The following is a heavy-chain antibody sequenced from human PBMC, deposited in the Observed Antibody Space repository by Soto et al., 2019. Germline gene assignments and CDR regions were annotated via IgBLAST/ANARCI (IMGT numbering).Heavy chain of an antibody. Sequence: GSLRLSCAASGFTFSGYAMSWVRQAPGKGLEWVSAIGSGSPFYADSVKGRFTISRDNANSMLYLQMNSLRADDTAVYFCAQDLGSSWYHYNSFAPGGQGTLVTVSS. D-gene: IGHD6-13*01. CDR1: GFTFSGYA. V-gene: IGHV3-23*01. J-gene: IGHJ5*02. CDR3: AQDLGSSWYHYNSFAP. CDR2: IGSGSP.